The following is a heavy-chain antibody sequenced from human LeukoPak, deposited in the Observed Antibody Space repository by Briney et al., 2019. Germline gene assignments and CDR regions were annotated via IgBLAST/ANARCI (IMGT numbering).Heavy chain of an antibody. CDR2: IKQDGSEK. V-gene: IGHV3-7*01. Sequence: PGGSLRLSCAASGFTFSSYWMSWVRQAPGKGLEWVANIKQDGSEKYYVDSVKGRFTISRDTAKNSLYLQMNSLRAEDTAVYYCARGKEVDWFDPWSQGTLVTVSS. J-gene: IGHJ5*02. CDR1: GFTFSSYW. D-gene: IGHD1-26*01. CDR3: ARGKEVDWFDP.